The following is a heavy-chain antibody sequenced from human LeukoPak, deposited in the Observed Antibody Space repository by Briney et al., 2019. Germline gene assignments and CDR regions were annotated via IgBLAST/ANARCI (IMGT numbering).Heavy chain of an antibody. CDR1: GGSFSGYY. V-gene: IGHV4-34*01. CDR2: INHSGST. J-gene: IGHJ5*02. CDR3: ARARRTIFGVARKISNWFDP. Sequence: PSETLSLTCAVYGGSFSGYYWSWIRQPPGKGLEWIGEINHSGSTNYNPSLKSRVTISVGTSKNQFSLKLSSVTAADTAVYYCARARRTIFGVARKISNWFDPWGQGTLVTVSS. D-gene: IGHD3-3*01.